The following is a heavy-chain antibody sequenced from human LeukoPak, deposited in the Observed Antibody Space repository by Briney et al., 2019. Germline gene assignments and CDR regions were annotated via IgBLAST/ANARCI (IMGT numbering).Heavy chain of an antibody. V-gene: IGHV3-48*04. CDR3: ARMNYVSSGWGAPFDY. J-gene: IGHJ4*02. CDR1: GFTFNSYN. CDR2: ISLSGSTI. Sequence: GGSLRLSCAASGFTFNSYNMNWVRQAPGKGLEWVSYISLSGSTIYYTDSVKGRFTISRDNAKNSLYLQMNSLRAEDTAVYYCARMNYVSSGWGAPFDYWGQGTLVTVSS. D-gene: IGHD1-7*01.